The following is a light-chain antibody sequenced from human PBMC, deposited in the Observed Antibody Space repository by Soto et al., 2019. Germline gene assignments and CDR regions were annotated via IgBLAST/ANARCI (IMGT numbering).Light chain of an antibody. CDR3: QQYGSSPPWT. Sequence: EIVLTQSPGTLSLSPGERATLSCRASLSVSSSYLAWYQQKPGQAPRLLIYGASSRATGIPDRFSGSGSGTDFTLTISRLEPEDFAVYYCQQYGSSPPWTFGQGTKEEIK. J-gene: IGKJ1*01. CDR2: GAS. V-gene: IGKV3-20*01. CDR1: LSVSSSY.